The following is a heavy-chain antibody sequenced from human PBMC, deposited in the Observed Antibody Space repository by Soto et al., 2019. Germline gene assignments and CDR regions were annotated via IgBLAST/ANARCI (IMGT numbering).Heavy chain of an antibody. CDR3: ARDGIDGDHDAFDI. CDR2: IWYDGSNK. V-gene: IGHV3-33*01. J-gene: IGHJ3*02. Sequence: GGSLRLSCAASGFTFSKHGMHWIRQAPGKGLEWAATIWYDGSNKYYADSVKGRFTISRDNSKNTLYLQMSSLRAEDTAVYFCARDGIDGDHDAFDIWGQGTMVTVSS. CDR1: GFTFSKHG. D-gene: IGHD4-17*01.